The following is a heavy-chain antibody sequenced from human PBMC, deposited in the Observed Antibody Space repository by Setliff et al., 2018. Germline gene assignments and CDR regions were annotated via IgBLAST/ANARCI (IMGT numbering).Heavy chain of an antibody. CDR2: TSGSGGST. J-gene: IGHJ4*02. D-gene: IGHD3-10*01. V-gene: IGHV3-23*01. Sequence: PGGSLRLSCAASGFTFSSYAMSWVRQAPGKGLEWVSATSGSGGSTYYADSVKGRFTISRDNSKNTLYLQMNSLRAVDTAVDYCEKDLRGYYGSRSEYYFDYWGQGTLVTVSS. CDR3: EKDLRGYYGSRSEYYFDY. CDR1: GFTFSSYA.